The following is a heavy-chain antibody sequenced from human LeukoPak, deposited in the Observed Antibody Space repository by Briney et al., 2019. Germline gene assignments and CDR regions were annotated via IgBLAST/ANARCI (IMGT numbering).Heavy chain of an antibody. V-gene: IGHV3-48*03. D-gene: IGHD4-17*01. Sequence: GGSLRLSCAASGFTFSSYEMNWVRQAPGKGLEWVSYISSSGSTIYYADSVKGRFTISRDNAKNSLYLQMNSLRAEDTAVYYCARALTTVTRRYGMDVWGQGTTVTVSS. J-gene: IGHJ6*02. CDR2: ISSSGSTI. CDR1: GFTFSSYE. CDR3: ARALTTVTRRYGMDV.